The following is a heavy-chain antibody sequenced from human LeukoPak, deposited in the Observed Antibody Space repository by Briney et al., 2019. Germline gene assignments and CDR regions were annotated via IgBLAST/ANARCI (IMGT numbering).Heavy chain of an antibody. D-gene: IGHD2-21*02. CDR1: GFLFEEYG. Sequence: PGGSLRLSCEASGFLFEEYGMSWIRQRPGKGLEWVAGTSWNGLSIHYADSVKGRLTISRDDAKKSLFLHMDGLSAEDTAFYYCARRGGYCSGDCYPDNWGQGTLVIVSS. CDR2: TSWNGLSI. V-gene: IGHV3-20*04. CDR3: ARRGGYCSGDCYPDN. J-gene: IGHJ4*02.